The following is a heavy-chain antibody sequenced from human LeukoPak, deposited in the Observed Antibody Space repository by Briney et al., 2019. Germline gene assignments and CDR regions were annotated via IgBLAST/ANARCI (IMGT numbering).Heavy chain of an antibody. J-gene: IGHJ4*02. V-gene: IGHV3-48*04. CDR3: ASYFRCSGATCYTNC. CDR1: GFTFSSYS. CDR2: ISSSSSTI. D-gene: IGHD2-2*02. Sequence: GGSLRLSCAASGFTFSSYSMNWVRQAPGKGLEWVSYISSSSSTIYYADSVKGRFTISRDNAKNSLYLQMNSLRAEDTAVYYCASYFRCSGATCYTNCWGQGILVTVSS.